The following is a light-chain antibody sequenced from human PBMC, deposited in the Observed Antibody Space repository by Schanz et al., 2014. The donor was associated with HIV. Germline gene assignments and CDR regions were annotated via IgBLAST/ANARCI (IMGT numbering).Light chain of an antibody. CDR1: SSNIGAGYD. V-gene: IGLV1-40*01. CDR2: GNN. Sequence: QSVLTQPPSVSGAPGQRVTISCTGSSSNIGAGYDVHWYQHLPGSAPKLLISGNNNRPSGVPDRISGSRSATSASLAITGLQAEDEAIYYCQSYDSSLRVVVFGGGTKLTVL. J-gene: IGLJ2*01. CDR3: QSYDSSLRVVV.